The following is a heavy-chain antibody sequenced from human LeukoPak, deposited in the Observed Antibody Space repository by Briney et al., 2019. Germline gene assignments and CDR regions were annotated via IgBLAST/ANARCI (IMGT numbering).Heavy chain of an antibody. Sequence: PSQTLSLTCTVSGGSISSGSYYWSWIRQPAGKGLEWIGRIYTSGSTNYNPSLKSRVTISVDTSKNQFSLKLSSVTAADTAVYYCARAVYCSSTSCYTGVNYYYMDVWGKGTTVTVSS. D-gene: IGHD2-2*02. CDR3: ARAVYCSSTSCYTGVNYYYMDV. V-gene: IGHV4-61*02. CDR1: GGSISSGSYY. CDR2: IYTSGST. J-gene: IGHJ6*03.